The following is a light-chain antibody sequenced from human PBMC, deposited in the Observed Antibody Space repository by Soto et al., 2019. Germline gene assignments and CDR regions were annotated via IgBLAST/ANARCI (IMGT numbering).Light chain of an antibody. CDR2: DSS. J-gene: IGKJ4*01. CDR1: QGVSSA. Sequence: ATQLTQSPSSLSASVGDRVTITCRASQGVSSALAWFQQKPGKTPKLLMSDSSTWQGGVTSSFIGSGSGTDFTLTIIGLQTVDFATYYCQQFNDYPLPFGGGTKVGI. V-gene: IGKV1D-13*01. CDR3: QQFNDYPLP.